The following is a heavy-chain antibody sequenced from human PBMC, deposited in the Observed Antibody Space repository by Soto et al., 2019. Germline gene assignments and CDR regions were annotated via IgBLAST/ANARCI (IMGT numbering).Heavy chain of an antibody. CDR3: ARGGERWLHLFDP. D-gene: IGHD3-16*01. CDR2: IYYSGST. CDR1: CGSISSGGYY. Sequence: SETLSLTCTVSCGSISSGGYYWSWIREHRGKGLEWIGYIYYSGSTYYNPSLKSRVTISVDTSKNQFSLKLSSVTAADTAVYYCARGGERWLHLFDPWGQRTLVTVSS. J-gene: IGHJ5*02. V-gene: IGHV4-31*03.